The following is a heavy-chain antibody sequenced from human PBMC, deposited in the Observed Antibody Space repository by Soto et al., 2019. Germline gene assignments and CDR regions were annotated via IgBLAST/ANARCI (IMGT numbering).Heavy chain of an antibody. J-gene: IGHJ4*02. CDR3: ARDTDWGLGY. D-gene: IGHD3-9*01. CDR1: GDSINSNYC. Sequence: PSETLSLTCAVSGDSINSNYCWTWVRQPPGKGLEWIAEIYYSGGTSYNPSLKSRVTISMDKSKNQFSLNLTSVTAADTAMYYCARDTDWGLGYWGQGTLVTVSS. CDR2: IYYSGGT. V-gene: IGHV4-4*02.